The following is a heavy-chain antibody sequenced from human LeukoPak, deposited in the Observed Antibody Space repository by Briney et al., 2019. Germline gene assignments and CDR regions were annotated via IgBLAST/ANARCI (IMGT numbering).Heavy chain of an antibody. CDR3: ARHVGFITMVRGVINNNWFDP. CDR2: IYYSGSP. D-gene: IGHD3-10*01. V-gene: IGHV4-39*01. J-gene: IGHJ5*02. CDR1: GGSISSSSYY. Sequence: SETLSLTCSVSGGSISSSSYYWGWIRQPPGKGLEWIGSIYYSGSPYYNPSLKSRVTISVDTSKKQFTLKLSSVTAADTAVYYCARHVGFITMVRGVINNNWFDPWGQGTLVTVSS.